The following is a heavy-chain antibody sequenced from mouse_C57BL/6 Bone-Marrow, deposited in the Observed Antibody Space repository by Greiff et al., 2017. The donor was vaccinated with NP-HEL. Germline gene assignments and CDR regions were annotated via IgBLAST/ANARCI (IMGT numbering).Heavy chain of an antibody. CDR2: IWGDGRT. D-gene: IGHD3-3*01. CDR3: AKPSRRGWYFDV. J-gene: IGHJ1*03. CDR1: GFSLTRYG. Sequence: VQLQESGPGLVAPSQSLSITCTVSGFSLTRYGVSWVRQPPGKGLEWLGVIWGDGRTHYLSALISRLSSSKDNSKSQVVLKLNSMQTEDTATYYCAKPSRRGWYFDVWGTGTTVTVSS. V-gene: IGHV2-3*01.